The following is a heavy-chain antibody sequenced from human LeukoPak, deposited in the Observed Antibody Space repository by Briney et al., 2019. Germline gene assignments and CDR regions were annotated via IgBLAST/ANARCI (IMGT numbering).Heavy chain of an antibody. D-gene: IGHD2-2*01. CDR3: AKPRVGDFIVVVPAAEDC. CDR2: INGNGGGT. J-gene: IGHJ4*02. V-gene: IGHV3-23*01. CDR1: GFTFSNYA. Sequence: GGSLRLSCAASGFTFSNYAMSWVRQAPGKWLEWVSAINGNGGGTYYADSVKGLFTISRDNARNTLVLHMNTLRAEDTAVYYCAKPRVGDFIVVVPAAEDCWGQGTLVTVSS.